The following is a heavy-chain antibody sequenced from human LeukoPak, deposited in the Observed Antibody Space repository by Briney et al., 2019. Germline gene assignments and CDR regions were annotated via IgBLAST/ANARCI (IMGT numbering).Heavy chain of an antibody. V-gene: IGHV3-73*01. CDR3: TRPRDY. CDR2: IRSRASNYAT. Sequence: GGSLRLSCAASGFTFSASAIHWVRQASGRGLEWVGRIRSRASNYATAYAASVKGRFTISRDDSTNTAYLQMNSLQAEDTAVYYCTRPRDYWGQGTLVTVSS. J-gene: IGHJ4*02. CDR1: GFTFSASA.